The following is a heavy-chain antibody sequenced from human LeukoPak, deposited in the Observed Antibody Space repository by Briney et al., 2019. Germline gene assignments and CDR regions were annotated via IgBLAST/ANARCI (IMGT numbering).Heavy chain of an antibody. CDR3: ARGSWYYDL. CDR1: GFTFSSYA. Sequence: PGGSLRLSCAASGFTFSSYAMHWVRQAPGKGLEWVTITSYDGTNKYCADSVKGRFTISRDNSKNTLYLQMNSLRAEDTAVYYCARGSWYYDLWGQGTLVTVSS. J-gene: IGHJ4*02. D-gene: IGHD6-13*01. V-gene: IGHV3-30*01. CDR2: TSYDGTNK.